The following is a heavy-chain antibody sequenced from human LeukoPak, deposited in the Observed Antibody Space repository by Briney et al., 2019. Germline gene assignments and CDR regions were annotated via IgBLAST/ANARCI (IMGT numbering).Heavy chain of an antibody. CDR1: GFTFSDYY. CDR2: ISSSGNTT. Sequence: GGSLRLSCAASGFTFSDYYMSWIRQAPGEGLECVSYISSSGNTTYHADSVKGRFTISRDNAKNSLYLQMNSLRAEDTAVYYCARYAGSGSYLNYYYYYYYMDVWGKGTTVTVSS. D-gene: IGHD3-10*01. CDR3: ARYAGSGSYLNYYYYYYYMDV. J-gene: IGHJ6*03. V-gene: IGHV3-11*04.